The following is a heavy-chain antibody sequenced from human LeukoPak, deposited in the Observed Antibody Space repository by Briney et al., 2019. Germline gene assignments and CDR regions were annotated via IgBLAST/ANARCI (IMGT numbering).Heavy chain of an antibody. CDR3: AKAAVTTMLYYYYYGMDV. V-gene: IGHV3-30*18. CDR1: GFTFSSYD. Sequence: AGGSLRLSCAASGFTFSSYDMHWVRQAPGKGLEWVAVISYDGSNKYYADSVKGRFTISRDNSKNTLYLQMNSLRAEDTAVYYCAKAAVTTMLYYYYYGMDVWGQGTTVTVSS. CDR2: ISYDGSNK. D-gene: IGHD4-17*01. J-gene: IGHJ6*02.